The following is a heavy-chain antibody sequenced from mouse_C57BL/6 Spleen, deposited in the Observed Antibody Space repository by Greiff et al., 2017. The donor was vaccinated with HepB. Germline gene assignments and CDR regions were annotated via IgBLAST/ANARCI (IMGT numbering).Heavy chain of an antibody. CDR2: INPGSGGT. J-gene: IGHJ4*01. V-gene: IGHV1-54*01. CDR1: GYAFTNYL. CDR3: ARGAQATDYAMDY. D-gene: IGHD3-2*02. Sequence: QVQLQQSGAELVRPGTSVKVSCKASGYAFTNYLIEWVKQRPGQGLEWIGVINPGSGGTNYNEKFKGKATLTADKSSSTAYMQLSSLTSEDSAVYFCARGAQATDYAMDYWGQGTSVTVSS.